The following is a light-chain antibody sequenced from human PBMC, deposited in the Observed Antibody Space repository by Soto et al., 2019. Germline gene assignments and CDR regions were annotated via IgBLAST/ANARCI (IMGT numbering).Light chain of an antibody. J-gene: IGKJ2*01. CDR1: QSISSTF. Sequence: DIVLTQSPGTLSLSPGERATLSCRASQSISSTFLAWYQQKPGQAPRLLIYGASSRATGIPDRFSGSGSGTGCTLTIIIMETEDVAVYYCQQYGGSPPYTFGQGTKLEIK. V-gene: IGKV3-20*01. CDR3: QQYGGSPPYT. CDR2: GAS.